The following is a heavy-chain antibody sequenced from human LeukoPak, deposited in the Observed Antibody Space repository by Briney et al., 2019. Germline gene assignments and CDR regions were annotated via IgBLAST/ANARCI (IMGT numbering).Heavy chain of an antibody. CDR1: GFTFSDHY. J-gene: IGHJ6*02. V-gene: IGHV3-11*03. CDR2: ISTSGTYT. Sequence: VGSLRLSCAASGFTFSDHYMSRIRQVPGEGLEWVSNISTSGTYTNYADSVKGRFTISRDNAKNSLYLQMNSLRAEDTAVYYCARGHYGLDVWGQGTTVTVSS. CDR3: ARGHYGLDV.